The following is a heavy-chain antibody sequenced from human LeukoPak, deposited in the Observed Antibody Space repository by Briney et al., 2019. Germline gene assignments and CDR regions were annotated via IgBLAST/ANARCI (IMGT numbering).Heavy chain of an antibody. CDR3: ARVDPDSSSTLEVFDY. J-gene: IGHJ4*02. D-gene: IGHD6-6*01. CDR1: GGSISSYY. CDR2: IYYSGST. Sequence: SETLSLTCTVSGGSISSYYWSWIRQPPGKGLEWIGYIYYSGSTNYNPSLKSRVTISVDTSKNQFSLKLSSVTTADTAVYYCARVDPDSSSTLEVFDYWGQGTLVTVSS. V-gene: IGHV4-59*01.